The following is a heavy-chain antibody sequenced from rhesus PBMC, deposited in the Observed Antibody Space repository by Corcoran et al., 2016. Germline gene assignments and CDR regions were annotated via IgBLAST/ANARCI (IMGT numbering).Heavy chain of an antibody. D-gene: IGHD3-9*01. J-gene: IGHJ4*01. CDR2: IYVSGGSN. CDR1: GGSISGYYY. CDR3: ARRRIYFDY. Sequence: QVQLQESGPGLVKPSETLSLTCAVPGGSISGYYYWSWIRQPPGKGLEWIGSIYVSGGSNYLNPSLKSRVTLSVDTSKNQFSLKLSSVTAADTAVYYCARRRIYFDYWGQGVLVTVSS. V-gene: IGHV4S14*01.